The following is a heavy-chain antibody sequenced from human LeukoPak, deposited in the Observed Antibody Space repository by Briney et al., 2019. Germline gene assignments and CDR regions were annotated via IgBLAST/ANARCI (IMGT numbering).Heavy chain of an antibody. CDR3: ARDHSYYDFWSGRYYYHYYMDV. CDR2: ISGSGGST. V-gene: IGHV3-23*01. Sequence: GGSLRLSCAASGFTFSSYAMSWVRQAPGKGLEWVSAISGSGGSTYYADSVKGRFTISRDNSKNTLYLQMNSLRAEDTAVYYCARDHSYYDFWSGRYYYHYYMDVWGKGTTVTVSS. CDR1: GFTFSSYA. D-gene: IGHD3-3*01. J-gene: IGHJ6*03.